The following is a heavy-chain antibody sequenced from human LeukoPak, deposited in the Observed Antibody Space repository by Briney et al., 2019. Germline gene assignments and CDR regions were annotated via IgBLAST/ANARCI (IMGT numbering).Heavy chain of an antibody. CDR3: ARRSIGYFDWSDRYNWFDP. CDR1: GYTFTNYA. D-gene: IGHD3-9*01. Sequence: GASVTVSCKASGYTFTNYAMHWVRQAPGQRLEWMGWINAGNGNTKYSQKFQGRVTITRDTSASTAYMELSSLRSEDTAVYYCARRSIGYFDWSDRYNWFDPWGQGTLVTVSS. CDR2: INAGNGNT. J-gene: IGHJ5*02. V-gene: IGHV1-3*01.